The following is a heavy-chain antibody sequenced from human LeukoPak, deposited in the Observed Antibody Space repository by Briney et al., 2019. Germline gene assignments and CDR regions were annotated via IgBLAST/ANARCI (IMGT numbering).Heavy chain of an antibody. J-gene: IGHJ6*03. Sequence: GASVKVSCKASGGTFSSYAISWVRQAPGQGLEWMGGIIPIFGTANYAQKFQGRVTMTRNTSISTAYMELSSLKSEDTAVYYCAGPDTAMEDYYYYYMDVWGKGTTVTVSS. CDR2: IIPIFGTA. D-gene: IGHD5-18*01. CDR3: AGPDTAMEDYYYYYMDV. CDR1: GGTFSSYA. V-gene: IGHV1-69*05.